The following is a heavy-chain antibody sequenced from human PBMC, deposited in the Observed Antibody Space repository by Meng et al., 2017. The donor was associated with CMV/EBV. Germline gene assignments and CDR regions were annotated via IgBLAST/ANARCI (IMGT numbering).Heavy chain of an antibody. J-gene: IGHJ4*02. Sequence: QVQRVLPGAEVKSPGASVKVSCQTSGYRFSDHYMHWVRQAPGQGLEWMGWIYPNSGGTHYAQKFQDRVTMTRDTSISTVYMELSRLTSDDTAVYYCVRDHNWGPDYWGQGTLVTVSS. CDR3: VRDHNWGPDY. CDR1: GYRFSDHY. CDR2: IYPNSGGT. V-gene: IGHV1-2*02. D-gene: IGHD1-1*01.